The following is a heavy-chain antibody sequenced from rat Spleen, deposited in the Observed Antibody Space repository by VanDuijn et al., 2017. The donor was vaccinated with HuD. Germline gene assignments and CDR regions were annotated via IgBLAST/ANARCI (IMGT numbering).Heavy chain of an antibody. D-gene: IGHD1-10*01. V-gene: IGHV5-7*01. CDR3: TRGGNYDYDH. CDR2: ILYDNTNT. CDR1: GFTFSAYA. J-gene: IGHJ2*01. Sequence: EVQLVESGGGLVQPGRSLKLSCAASGFTFSAYAMAWVRQAPEKGLEWVATILYDNTNTYYRDSVKGRFTISRENAKNTLYLQMNSLRSDDTATYYCTRGGNYDYDHWGQGLMVTVSS.